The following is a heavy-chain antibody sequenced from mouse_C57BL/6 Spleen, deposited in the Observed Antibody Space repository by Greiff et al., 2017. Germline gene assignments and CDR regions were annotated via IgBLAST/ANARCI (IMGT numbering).Heavy chain of an antibody. CDR3: TTAYSFAY. CDR1: GFNIKDDY. Sequence: VHVKQSGAELVRPGASVKLSCTASGFNIKDDYMHWVKQRPEQGLEWIGWIDPENGDTEYASKFQGKATITAATSSNTAYLPLSSLTSEDTAVYYCTTAYSFAYWGQGTLVTVSA. D-gene: IGHD2-10*01. CDR2: IDPENGDT. J-gene: IGHJ3*01. V-gene: IGHV14-4*01.